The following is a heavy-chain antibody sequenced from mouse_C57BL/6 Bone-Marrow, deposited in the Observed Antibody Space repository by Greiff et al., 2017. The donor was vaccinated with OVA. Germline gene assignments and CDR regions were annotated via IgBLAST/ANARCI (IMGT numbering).Heavy chain of an antibody. J-gene: IGHJ2*01. CDR1: GSTFPRYW. D-gene: IGHD3-3*01. CDR3: ARGDGDFDD. CDR2: IDPSDSYT. V-gene: IGHV1-69*01. Sequence: QVQLQQPGAELVKPGASVKMSCKASGSTFPRYWITWVKQRPGQGLEWIGEIDPSDSYTNYNQKFKGKSTLTVDKSSSTAYMQLSSLTSEDAAVYYGARGDGDFDDWGKGTTLTVAS.